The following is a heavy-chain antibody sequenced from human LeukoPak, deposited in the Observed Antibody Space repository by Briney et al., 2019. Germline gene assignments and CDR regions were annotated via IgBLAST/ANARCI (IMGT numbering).Heavy chain of an antibody. CDR1: GGSISSGGYS. CDR2: IYHSGST. Sequence: TLSLTCAVSGGSISSGGYSWSWIRRPPGKGLEWIGYIYHSGSTYYNPSLKSRVTISVDRSKNQFSLKLSSVTAADTAVYYCARESSGAPDVWGQGTTVTVSS. CDR3: ARESSGAPDV. V-gene: IGHV4-30-2*01. J-gene: IGHJ6*02. D-gene: IGHD6-19*01.